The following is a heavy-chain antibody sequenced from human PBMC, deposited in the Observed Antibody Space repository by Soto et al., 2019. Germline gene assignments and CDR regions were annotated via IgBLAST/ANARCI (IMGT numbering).Heavy chain of an antibody. CDR3: ARDRYYYDSSGYYVVSVYGMDV. CDR2: INPNSGGT. Sequence: ASVKVSCKASGYTFTGDYMHWVRQAPGQGLEWMGWINPNSGGTNYAQKFQGRVTMTRDTSISTAYMELSRLRSDDTAVYYCARDRYYYDSSGYYVVSVYGMDVWGQGTTVTVSS. D-gene: IGHD3-22*01. V-gene: IGHV1-2*02. CDR1: GYTFTGDY. J-gene: IGHJ6*02.